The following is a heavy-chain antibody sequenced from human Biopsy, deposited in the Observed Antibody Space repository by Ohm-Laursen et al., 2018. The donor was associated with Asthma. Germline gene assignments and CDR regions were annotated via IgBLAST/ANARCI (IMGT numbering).Heavy chain of an antibody. CDR1: GGSISNSNYY. CDR2: LHYSGSPYYT. J-gene: IGHJ6*02. D-gene: IGHD6-19*01. V-gene: IGHV4-39*01. CDR3: VRQSGYRSGWPKLLFVYYGMDV. Sequence: GTLSLTCTVSGGSISNSNYYWGWIRQSPGKGLEWIGSLHYSGSPYYTFYTPSLESRVTISLDASKNEFSLRLPYVTAADTAQYYWVRQSGYRSGWPKLLFVYYGMDVWGPGTTVTVSS.